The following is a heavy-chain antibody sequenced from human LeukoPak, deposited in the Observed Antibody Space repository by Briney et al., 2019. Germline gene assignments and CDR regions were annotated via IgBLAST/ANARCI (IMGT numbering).Heavy chain of an antibody. V-gene: IGHV3-23*01. Sequence: GGSLRLSCAASGFTFSSYAMSWVRQAPGKGLEWVSAISGSGGSTYYADSGKGRFTISRDNSKNTLYLQMNSLRAEDTAVYYCAAVAPPGILLPYYFDYWGQGTLVTVSS. J-gene: IGHJ4*02. CDR2: ISGSGGST. CDR1: GFTFSSYA. CDR3: AAVAPPGILLPYYFDY. D-gene: IGHD3-10*01.